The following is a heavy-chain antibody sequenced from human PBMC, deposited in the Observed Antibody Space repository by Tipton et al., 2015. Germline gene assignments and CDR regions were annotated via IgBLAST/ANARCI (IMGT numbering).Heavy chain of an antibody. J-gene: IGHJ5*02. Sequence: TLSLTCTVSGGSISNFFWSWIRQSPGKGLEWIGYIYYTGNTHYNPSLKSRVTIAVDTSKNQLSLKLSSVTTADTAVYYCARRVSANWFDLWGQGTLVTVSS. V-gene: IGHV4-59*01. D-gene: IGHD2/OR15-2a*01. CDR2: IYYTGNT. CDR1: GGSISNFF. CDR3: ARRVSANWFDL.